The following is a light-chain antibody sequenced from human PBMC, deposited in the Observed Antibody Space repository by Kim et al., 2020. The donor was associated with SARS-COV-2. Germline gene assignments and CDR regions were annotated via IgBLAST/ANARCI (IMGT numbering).Light chain of an antibody. CDR2: RAS. CDR1: QSIGDW. CDR3: QQFITYAT. Sequence: DIQMTQFPSTLSASVGDRVTITCRASQSIGDWLAWYQQKPWKAPKLLIYRASTLESGVSSRFSGSGYGTEFTLTISSLQPDDFATYFCQQFITYATFGQGTKVDIK. V-gene: IGKV1-5*03. J-gene: IGKJ1*01.